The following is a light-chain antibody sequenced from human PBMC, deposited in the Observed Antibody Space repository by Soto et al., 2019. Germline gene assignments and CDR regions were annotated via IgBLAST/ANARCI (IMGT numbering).Light chain of an antibody. V-gene: IGLV2-8*01. Sequence: QSALTQPPSASGSPGQSVAISCTGTSSDVGGYNYVSWYQQHPGKAPKLMIYEVTKRPSGVPDRFSGSKSDNTASLTVSGVQAEDEADYYCSSYAGSNNFGVLFGGGTKLTVL. J-gene: IGLJ3*02. CDR2: EVT. CDR1: SSDVGGYNY. CDR3: SSYAGSNNFGVL.